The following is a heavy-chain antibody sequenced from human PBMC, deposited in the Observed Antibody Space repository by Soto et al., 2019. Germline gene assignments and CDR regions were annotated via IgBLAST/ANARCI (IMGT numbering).Heavy chain of an antibody. J-gene: IGHJ6*02. CDR1: GYSFTSYW. V-gene: IGHV5-51*01. D-gene: IGHD3-10*01. CDR2: IYPGDSDT. Sequence: GESLKISCKGSGYSFTSYWIGWVRQMPGKGLEWMGIIYPGDSDTRYSPSFQGQVTISADKSISTAYLQWSSLKASDTAMYYCARHLDYYGSGSYQYGMDVWGQGTTVTVSS. CDR3: ARHLDYYGSGSYQYGMDV.